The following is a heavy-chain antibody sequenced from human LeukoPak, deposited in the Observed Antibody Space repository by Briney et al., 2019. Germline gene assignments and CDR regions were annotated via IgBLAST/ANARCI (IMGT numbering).Heavy chain of an antibody. D-gene: IGHD5-18*01. J-gene: IGHJ4*02. Sequence: SETLSLTCTVSGGSISSSSYYWGWIRQPPGKGLEWIGSIYYSGSTYYNPSLKSRVTISVDTSKNQFSLKLSSVTAADTAVYYCARDMGYSYGYGLLFDYWGQGTLVTVSS. CDR1: GGSISSSSYY. CDR3: ARDMGYSYGYGLLFDY. CDR2: IYYSGST. V-gene: IGHV4-39*07.